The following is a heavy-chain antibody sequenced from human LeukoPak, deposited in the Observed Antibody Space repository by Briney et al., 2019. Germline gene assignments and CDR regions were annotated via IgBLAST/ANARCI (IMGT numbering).Heavy chain of an antibody. Sequence: PSETLSLTCTVSGGSISSYHWSWIRQPPGKGLEWIGYMYYSGSTNYNPSLKSRVTISVDTSKNQFSLKLSSVTAADTAVYYCARCRDEFGDYGFTSWGQGTLVTVSA. D-gene: IGHD4-17*01. CDR1: GGSISSYH. V-gene: IGHV4-59*12. CDR3: ARCRDEFGDYGFTS. J-gene: IGHJ5*02. CDR2: MYYSGST.